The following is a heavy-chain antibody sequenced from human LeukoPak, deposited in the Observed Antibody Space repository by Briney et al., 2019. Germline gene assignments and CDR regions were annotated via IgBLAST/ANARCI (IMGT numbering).Heavy chain of an antibody. Sequence: ASVKVSCKASGYTFTNYYMHWVRQAPGQGLEWLGIINPSGDPTTYAQQFQGRVTMTSDMSTSTGYVELSRLRSDDTAVYYCARNYYDSSGSDYWGQGTLVTVSS. J-gene: IGHJ4*02. CDR3: ARNYYDSSGSDY. D-gene: IGHD3-22*01. CDR1: GYTFTNYY. V-gene: IGHV1-46*01. CDR2: INPSGDPT.